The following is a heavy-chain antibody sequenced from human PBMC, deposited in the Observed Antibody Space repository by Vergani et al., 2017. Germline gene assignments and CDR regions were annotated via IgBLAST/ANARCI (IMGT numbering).Heavy chain of an antibody. D-gene: IGHD5-12*01. CDR1: GFTFDDYA. J-gene: IGHJ4*02. V-gene: IGHV3-43D*03. CDR2: ISWDGGST. Sequence: EVQLVESGGVVVQPGGSLRLSCAASGFTFDDYAMHWVRQAPGKGLEWVSLISWDGGSTYYADSVKGRFTIYRDNSKNSLYLQMNSLRAEDTALYYCAKGGEYSGYDYVDYWGQGTLVTVSS. CDR3: AKGGEYSGYDYVDY.